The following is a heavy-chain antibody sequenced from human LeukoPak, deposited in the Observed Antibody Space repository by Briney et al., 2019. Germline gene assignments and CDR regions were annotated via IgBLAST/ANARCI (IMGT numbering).Heavy chain of an antibody. Sequence: VASVKVSCKASGYTFTSYAMNWVRQAPGQGLEWMGWINTNTGNPTYAQGFTGRFVFSLDTSVSTAYLQISSLKAEDSALYYCARVPLPHIVVVTGDAFDIWGQGTMVTVSS. CDR2: INTNTGNP. CDR1: GYTFTSYA. J-gene: IGHJ3*02. D-gene: IGHD2-21*02. CDR3: ARVPLPHIVVVTGDAFDI. V-gene: IGHV7-4-1*02.